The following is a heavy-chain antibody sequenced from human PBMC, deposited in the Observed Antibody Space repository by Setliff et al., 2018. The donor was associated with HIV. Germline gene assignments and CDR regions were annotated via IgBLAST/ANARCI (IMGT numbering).Heavy chain of an antibody. Sequence: GSGPMLVNPTQTLTLTCTFSGFSLTTSGVGVGWIRQPPGKALEWLALIYWDDDKRYSPSLKSRLTITKDTPKNQVVLTMTNMDPVDTATYYCAHWIHRWWYFDLWGRGSLVTVSS. D-gene: IGHD5-18*01. J-gene: IGHJ2*01. V-gene: IGHV2-5*02. CDR2: IYWDDDK. CDR3: AHWIHRWWYFDL. CDR1: GFSLTTSGVG.